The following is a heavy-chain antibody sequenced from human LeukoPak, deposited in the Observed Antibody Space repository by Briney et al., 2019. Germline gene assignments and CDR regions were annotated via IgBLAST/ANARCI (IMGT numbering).Heavy chain of an antibody. CDR2: IHYSGRT. Sequence: PSETLSLTCTVSGGSLGSDYWSWIRPPPGEGLGWIGYIHYSGRTNYNPSLKSRVTIPLETSKKQSTLKLSSVTDAAPAVNSCAGVAGTTFDYWGQGTLVSVSS. J-gene: IGHJ4*02. V-gene: IGHV4-59*01. CDR1: GGSLGSDY. D-gene: IGHD1-14*01. CDR3: AGVAGTTFDY.